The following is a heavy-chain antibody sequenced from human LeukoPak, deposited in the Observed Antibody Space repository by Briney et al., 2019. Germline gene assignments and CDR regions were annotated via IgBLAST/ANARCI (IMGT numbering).Heavy chain of an antibody. Sequence: SETLSLTCTVSGGSISSSSYYWGWIRQPPGKGLEWIGSIYYSGSTYYNPSLKSRVTISVDTSKNQFSLKLSSVTAADTAVYYCARQGPLKLAQNGPAYGNGMDVWGQGTTVTVSS. V-gene: IGHV4-39*01. J-gene: IGHJ6*02. CDR1: GGSISSSSYY. CDR2: IYYSGST. CDR3: ARQGPLKLAQNGPAYGNGMDV. D-gene: IGHD2-21*01.